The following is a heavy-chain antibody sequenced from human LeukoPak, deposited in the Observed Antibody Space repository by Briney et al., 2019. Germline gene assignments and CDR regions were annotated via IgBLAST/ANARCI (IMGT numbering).Heavy chain of an antibody. CDR2: IFPSGGEI. CDR1: EFTFSTFA. V-gene: IGHV3-23*01. D-gene: IGHD2-8*02. CDR3: ATYRQVLLPFES. Sequence: GGSLRLSCAASEFTFSTFAMIWVRQPPGKGLEWVSSIFPSGGEIHYADSVRGRFTISRDNSKSTLSLQMNSLRAEDTAIYYCATYRQVLLPFESWGQGTLVTVSS. J-gene: IGHJ4*02.